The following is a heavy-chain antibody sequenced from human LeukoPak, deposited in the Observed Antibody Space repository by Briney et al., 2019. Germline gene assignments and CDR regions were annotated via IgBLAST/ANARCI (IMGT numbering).Heavy chain of an antibody. V-gene: IGHV3-23*01. CDR1: GFTFSNYG. D-gene: IGHD4-11*01. CDR2: LTGSGDNT. Sequence: GRSLRLSCAASGFTFSNYGMHWVRQAPGKGLEWVSALTGSGDNTYYADSVKGRFTISRDNSKNTLFLQTTSLRAEDTALYYCARIHDYSNYFHWYFDLWGRGTLVTVSS. J-gene: IGHJ2*01. CDR3: ARIHDYSNYFHWYFDL.